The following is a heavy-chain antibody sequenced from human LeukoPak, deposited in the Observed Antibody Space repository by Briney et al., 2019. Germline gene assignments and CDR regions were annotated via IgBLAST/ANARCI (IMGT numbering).Heavy chain of an antibody. D-gene: IGHD6-25*01. J-gene: IGHJ4*01. V-gene: IGHV4-4*02. CDR1: GGSISSSNW. Sequence: PAGTLSLTCAVSGGSISSSNWWNWVRQPPGKGLEWIGEIYHSGNTHYKPSLRSRLTISVDKSKNQFSLTLSSVTAADTAVYYCATSAAKKFDVWGHGTLVTVSS. CDR2: IYHSGNT. CDR3: ATSAAKKFDV.